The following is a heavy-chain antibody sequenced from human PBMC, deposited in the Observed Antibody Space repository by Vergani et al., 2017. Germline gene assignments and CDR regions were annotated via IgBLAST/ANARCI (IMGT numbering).Heavy chain of an antibody. D-gene: IGHD1-26*01. V-gene: IGHV3-21*01. CDR1: GFTFSSYG. Sequence: VQLVESGGGVVQPGRSLRLSCAASGFTFSSYGMNWVRQAPGKGLEWVSSISSSSSYIYYADSVKGRFTISRDNAKNSLYLQMNSLRAEDTAVYYCAREALIVGATAGFDYWGQGTLVTVSS. CDR2: ISSSSSYI. CDR3: AREALIVGATAGFDY. J-gene: IGHJ4*02.